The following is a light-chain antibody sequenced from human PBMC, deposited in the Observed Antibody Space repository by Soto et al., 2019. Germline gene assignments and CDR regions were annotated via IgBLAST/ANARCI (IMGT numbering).Light chain of an antibody. J-gene: IGKJ4*01. CDR1: QSVSSN. CDR3: QQYNKWPLT. CDR2: GTS. Sequence: EIVMTQSLATLSESPGERATLSCRARQSVSSNLAWYQQKRGQAPRLLIYGTSTRATGIPARFSGSGSGAEFTLTISSLQSEDFAVYYCQQYNKWPLTFGGGTKVEIK. V-gene: IGKV3-15*01.